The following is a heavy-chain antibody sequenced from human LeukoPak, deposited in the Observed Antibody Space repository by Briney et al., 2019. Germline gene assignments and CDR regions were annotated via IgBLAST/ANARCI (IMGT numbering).Heavy chain of an antibody. J-gene: IGHJ4*02. Sequence: ESGPTLVKPTPTLTLTCTFSGFSLSTSGVGVGWVRQPPGKALEWLALIYWNDDKRYSPSLKSRLTITKDTSKNQVVLTMTNMDPVDTATYDCAHRSQVVVGATALYYFAYWGQGTLVTVSS. CDR3: AHRSQVVVGATALYYFAY. V-gene: IGHV2-5*01. CDR1: GFSLSTSGVG. CDR2: IYWNDDK. D-gene: IGHD1-26*01.